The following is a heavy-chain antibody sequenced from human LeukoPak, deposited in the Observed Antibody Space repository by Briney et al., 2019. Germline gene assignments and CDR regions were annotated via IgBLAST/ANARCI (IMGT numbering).Heavy chain of an antibody. Sequence: GGSLRLSCAASGFPFSNYAMTWVRQAPGKGLEWVSAIGGSGVDTYYADAVKGRFTISRDNSKNTLYPQMDSLRAEDTAIYYCAKVINYWYHDLWGRGTLVTVSS. CDR2: IGGSGVDT. CDR3: AKVINYWYHDL. J-gene: IGHJ2*01. D-gene: IGHD3-16*01. CDR1: GFPFSNYA. V-gene: IGHV3-23*01.